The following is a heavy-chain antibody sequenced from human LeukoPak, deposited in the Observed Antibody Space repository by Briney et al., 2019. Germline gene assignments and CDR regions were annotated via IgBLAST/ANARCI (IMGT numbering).Heavy chain of an antibody. CDR3: ARAQSDSSGYYYVGDY. CDR2: TRKKAKGYTT. Sequence: GGSLRLSCAASGFTLSDYYMDWVRQAPGQGLEWVARTRKKAKGYTTEYAASVKGRFTISRDDSKSSADLQMNSLITEDTAVYYCARAQSDSSGYYYVGDYWGQGTLVTVSS. J-gene: IGHJ4*02. CDR1: GFTLSDYY. V-gene: IGHV3-72*01. D-gene: IGHD3-22*01.